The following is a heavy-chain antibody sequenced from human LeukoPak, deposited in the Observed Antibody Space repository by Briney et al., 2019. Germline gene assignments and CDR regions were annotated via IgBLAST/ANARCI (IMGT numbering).Heavy chain of an antibody. CDR3: ARDHYGGNSWDWYSDL. J-gene: IGHJ2*01. CDR2: IQHDGSGT. CDR1: GFSFSTYT. D-gene: IGHD4-23*01. Sequence: PGRSLRLSCAASGFSFSTYTMNWVRQAPGKGLERVAGIQHDGSGTYYADSVKGRFTISRDNSKNTLYLEMNSLTPEDTALYYCARDHYGGNSWDWYSDLWGRGILVTVSS. V-gene: IGHV3-30-3*01.